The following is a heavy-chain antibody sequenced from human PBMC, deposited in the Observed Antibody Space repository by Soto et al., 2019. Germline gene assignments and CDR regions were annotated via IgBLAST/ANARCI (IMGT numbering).Heavy chain of an antibody. CDR1: GFTFSSYA. CDR2: ISGSGGST. CDR3: AKPVEWVKVGGFDP. D-gene: IGHD3-3*01. J-gene: IGHJ5*02. V-gene: IGHV3-23*01. Sequence: PGGSLRLSCAASGFTFSSYAMSWVRQAPGKGLEWVSAISGSGGSTYYADSVKGRFTISRDNSKNTLYLQMNSLRAEVTAVYYCAKPVEWVKVGGFDPWGQGTLVTVSS.